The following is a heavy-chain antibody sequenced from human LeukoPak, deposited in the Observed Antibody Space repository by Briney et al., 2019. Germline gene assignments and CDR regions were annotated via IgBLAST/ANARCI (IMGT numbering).Heavy chain of an antibody. V-gene: IGHV3-9*01. J-gene: IGHJ4*02. Sequence: PGGSLRLSCAASGFTFDDYAMHWVRQAPGKGLEWVSGISWNSGSIDYADSVKGRFTISRDNAKISLYLQMNSLKAEDTALYYCAKAEGRWLQSRFDYWGQGTLVTVSS. CDR3: AKAEGRWLQSRFDY. D-gene: IGHD5-24*01. CDR2: ISWNSGSI. CDR1: GFTFDDYA.